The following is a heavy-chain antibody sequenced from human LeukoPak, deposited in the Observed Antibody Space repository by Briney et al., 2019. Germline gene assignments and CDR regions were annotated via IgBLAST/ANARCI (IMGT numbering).Heavy chain of an antibody. CDR1: GGTFSSYA. J-gene: IGHJ5*02. CDR3: ARDRMRAVTTLDGMNWFDP. CDR2: IIPILGIA. D-gene: IGHD4-17*01. Sequence: ASVKVSCKASGGTFSSYAISWVRQAPGQGLEWMGRIIPILGIANYAQKFQGRVTITADKSTSTAYMEQSSLRSEDTAVYYCARDRMRAVTTLDGMNWFDPWGQGTLVTVSS. V-gene: IGHV1-69*04.